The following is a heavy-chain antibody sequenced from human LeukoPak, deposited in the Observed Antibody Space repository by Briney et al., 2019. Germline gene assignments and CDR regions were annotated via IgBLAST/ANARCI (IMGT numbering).Heavy chain of an antibody. CDR2: INHSGST. CDR1: GGSFSGYY. V-gene: IGHV4-34*01. J-gene: IGHJ4*02. Sequence: PSETLSLTCAVYGGSFSGYYWSWIRQPPGKGLEWIGEINHSGSTNYNPSLKSRVTISVDTSKNQFSLKLSSVTAADTAVYYCARAITVPYFDYWGQGTLVTVSS. CDR3: ARAITVPYFDY. D-gene: IGHD1-14*01.